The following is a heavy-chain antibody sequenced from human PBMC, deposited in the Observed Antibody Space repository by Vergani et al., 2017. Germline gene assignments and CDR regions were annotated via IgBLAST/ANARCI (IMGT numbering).Heavy chain of an antibody. J-gene: IGHJ4*02. CDR2: ISKDGTHD. CDR1: GFGLKNFA. D-gene: IGHD3-22*01. V-gene: IGHV3-30*03. CDR3: ARSGTDSFVSRGEYSHLLYY. Sequence: QVSLVESGGGVVQPGRSLTLTCSASGFGLKNFAVHWVRQAPGKGLGWLATISKDGTHDYYEPSVRGRFAVSRDNFKNTMYLQMERLTTDDTAVYFCARSGTDSFVSRGEYSHLLYYWGEGILVAVSS.